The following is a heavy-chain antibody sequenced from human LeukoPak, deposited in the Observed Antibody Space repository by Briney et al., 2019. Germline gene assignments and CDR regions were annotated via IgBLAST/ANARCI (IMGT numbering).Heavy chain of an antibody. CDR3: ARVGDYYDSEGLDY. J-gene: IGHJ4*02. D-gene: IGHD3-22*01. CDR2: ICSGGST. V-gene: IGHV3-53*01. Sequence: GGSLRLSCAASGFTVSSNYMSWVRQAPGKGLEWVSVICSGGSTYYADSVKGRFTISRDNSKNTLYLQMNSLRAEDTAVYYCARVGDYYDSEGLDYWGQGTLVTVSS. CDR1: GFTVSSNY.